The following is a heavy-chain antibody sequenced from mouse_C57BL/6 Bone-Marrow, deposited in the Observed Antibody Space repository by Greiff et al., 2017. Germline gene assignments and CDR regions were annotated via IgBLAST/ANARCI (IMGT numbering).Heavy chain of an antibody. J-gene: IGHJ3*01. D-gene: IGHD2-13*01. CDR1: GYTFTSYW. CDR3: AREGHRDGAWFAY. V-gene: IGHV1-72*01. Sequence: VQLQQPGAELVMPGASVKLSCKASGYTFTSYWMHWVKQRPGRGLEWIGMIDPNDSGTKYNEKFKSKATLTVDKPSSTAYMQLSSLTSEDSAVYYCAREGHRDGAWFAYWGQGTLVTVSS. CDR2: IDPNDSGT.